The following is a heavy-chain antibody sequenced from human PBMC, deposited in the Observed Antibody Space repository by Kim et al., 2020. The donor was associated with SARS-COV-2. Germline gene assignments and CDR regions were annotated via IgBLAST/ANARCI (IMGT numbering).Heavy chain of an antibody. J-gene: IGHJ5*02. Sequence: SETLSLTCTVSGYSISSGYYWGWIRQPPGKGLEWIGSIYHSGSTYYNPSLKSRVTISVDTSKNQFSLKLSSVTAADTAVYYCARETSGLLWFGDKLGLFDPWGQGTLVTVSS. CDR3: ARETSGLLWFGDKLGLFDP. D-gene: IGHD3-10*01. V-gene: IGHV4-38-2*02. CDR2: IYHSGST. CDR1: GYSISSGYY.